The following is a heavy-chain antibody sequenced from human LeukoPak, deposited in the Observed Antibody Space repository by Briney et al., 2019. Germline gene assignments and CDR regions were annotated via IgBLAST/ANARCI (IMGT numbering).Heavy chain of an antibody. D-gene: IGHD3-22*01. Sequence: GESQRLSCAASGFTFSSYAMSWVRQTPGRGLEWVSTITASGGSTNYADSVKGRFAISRDNSKNTLYLQMNSLRAEDTAVYYCTKRDSSGYYEGYWGQGTLVTVSS. CDR3: TKRDSSGYYEGY. CDR1: GFTFSSYA. J-gene: IGHJ4*02. CDR2: ITASGGST. V-gene: IGHV3-23*01.